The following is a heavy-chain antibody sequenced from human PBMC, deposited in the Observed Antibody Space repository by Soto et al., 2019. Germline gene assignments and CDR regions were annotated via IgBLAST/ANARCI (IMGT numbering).Heavy chain of an antibody. CDR2: INHSGST. CDR3: ARSHDVDTAMVMRYFDY. J-gene: IGHJ4*02. CDR1: GGSFSGYY. Sequence: SETLSLTCPVYGGSFSGYYWRWIRQPPGKGLEWIGEINHSGSTNYNPSLKSRVTISVDTSKNQFSLKLSSVTAADTAVYYCARSHDVDTAMVMRYFDYWGQGTLVTVSS. D-gene: IGHD5-18*01. V-gene: IGHV4-34*01.